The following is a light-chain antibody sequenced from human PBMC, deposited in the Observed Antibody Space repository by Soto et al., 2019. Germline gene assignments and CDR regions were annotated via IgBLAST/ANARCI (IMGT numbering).Light chain of an antibody. J-gene: IGKJ1*01. V-gene: IGKV3-20*01. Sequence: EIVLTQSPGTLSLSPGESAALSCRASQSISNNFLAWYQRKPGQAPRLLIYGASYRATDIPYRFSGSGSGTEFTLTITRLEPDDFAVYYCQQYGGSPPTFGQGTTVEVK. CDR1: QSISNNF. CDR2: GAS. CDR3: QQYGGSPPT.